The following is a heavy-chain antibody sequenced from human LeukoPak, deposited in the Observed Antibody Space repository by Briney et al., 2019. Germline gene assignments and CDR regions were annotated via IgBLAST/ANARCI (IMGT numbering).Heavy chain of an antibody. J-gene: IGHJ4*02. Sequence: GGSLRLSCAASGFTFSSYSMNWVRQAPGKGLEWVSSISSSSSYIYYADSVKGRFTISRDNAKNSLYLQMDSLRAEDTAVYYCARGGVSAPMDYWGQGTLVTVSS. D-gene: IGHD3-10*01. CDR1: GFTFSSYS. CDR3: ARGGVSAPMDY. CDR2: ISSSSSYI. V-gene: IGHV3-21*01.